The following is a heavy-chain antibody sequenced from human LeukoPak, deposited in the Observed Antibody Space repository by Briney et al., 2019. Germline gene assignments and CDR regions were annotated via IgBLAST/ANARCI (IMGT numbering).Heavy chain of an antibody. Sequence: SVKVSCKASGGTYSSYAISWVRQAPGQGLEWMGRIIPILGIANYAQKFQGRVTITADKSTSTAYMELSSLRSEDTAVYYCARESVDSYAFDIWGQGTMVTVSS. CDR1: GGTYSSYA. CDR3: ARESVDSYAFDI. D-gene: IGHD3/OR15-3a*01. V-gene: IGHV1-69*04. CDR2: IIPILGIA. J-gene: IGHJ3*02.